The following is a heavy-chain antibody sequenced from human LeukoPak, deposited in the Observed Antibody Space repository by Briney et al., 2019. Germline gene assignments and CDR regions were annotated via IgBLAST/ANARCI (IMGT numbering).Heavy chain of an antibody. J-gene: IGHJ6*03. CDR2: ISYDGSNK. CDR3: ARERAVAGLPSYYYMDV. V-gene: IGHV3-30*03. CDR1: GFTFSSYG. D-gene: IGHD6-19*01. Sequence: PGGSLRLSCAASGFTFSSYGMHWVRQAPGKGLEWVAVISYDGSNKYYADSVKGRFTISRDNSKNTLYLQMNSLRAEDTAVYYCARERAVAGLPSYYYMDVWGKGTTVTVSS.